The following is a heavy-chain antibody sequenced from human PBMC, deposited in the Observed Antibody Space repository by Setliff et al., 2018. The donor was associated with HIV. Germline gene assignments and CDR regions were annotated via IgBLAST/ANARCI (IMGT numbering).Heavy chain of an antibody. Sequence: PSETLSLTCTVAGGSISSDYWSWIRQPPEKGLEWIGYIYYSGSTNYNPTLKSRVTLSVATSRNQFSLKLNSVTTAATAVYYCARSRTSSGYYGVTGYGMDVWGQGTTVTVSS. CDR1: GGSISSDY. V-gene: IGHV4-59*01. J-gene: IGHJ6*02. CDR3: ARSRTSSGYYGVTGYGMDV. CDR2: IYYSGST. D-gene: IGHD3-22*01.